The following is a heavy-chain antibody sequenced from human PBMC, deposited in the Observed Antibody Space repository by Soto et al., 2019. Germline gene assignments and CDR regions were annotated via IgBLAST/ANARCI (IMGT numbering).Heavy chain of an antibody. D-gene: IGHD2-15*01. CDR2: LIPAVGQA. CDR1: GGAFSGYT. CDR3: AGGAVHTPTWMGA. J-gene: IGHJ5*02. Sequence: QVQLVQSGAEVKKPGSSMKVSCKASGGAFSGYTFNWVRQAPGQGLEWMGRLIPAVGQANNAQKFQGRLTITADESANTVYLDLTSLTSEDTAVYFCAGGAVHTPTWMGAWGQGTLVTVSS. V-gene: IGHV1-69*08.